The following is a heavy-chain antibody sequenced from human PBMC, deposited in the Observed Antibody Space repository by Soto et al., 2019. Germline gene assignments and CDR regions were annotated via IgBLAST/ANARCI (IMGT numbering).Heavy chain of an antibody. CDR2: IKSKTDGGTT. D-gene: IGHD4-17*01. CDR1: GFTFSSYD. V-gene: IGHV3-15*07. J-gene: IGHJ4*02. Sequence: PGGSLRLSCAASGFTFSSYDMHWVRQATGKGLEWVGRIKSKTDGGTTDYAAPVKGRFTISRDDSKNTLYLQMNSLKTEDTAVYYCTRNIYGDFDYWGQGTLVTVSS. CDR3: TRNIYGDFDY.